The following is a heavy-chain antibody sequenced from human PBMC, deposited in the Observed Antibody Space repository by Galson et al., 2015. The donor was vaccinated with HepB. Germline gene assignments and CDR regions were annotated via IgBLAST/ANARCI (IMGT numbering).Heavy chain of an antibody. J-gene: IGHJ4*02. D-gene: IGHD1-26*01. V-gene: IGHV3-23*01. CDR1: GFTFSDYA. CDR3: GKGGGRSYADSFHY. CDR2: IIRSGDT. Sequence: SLRLSCATSGFTFSDYAMSWVRQAPGKGLEWVSTIIRSGDTYYADSVKGRFTISRDNSKNTLYLQMNSLRAEDSAVFYCGKGGGRSYADSFHYWGQGTLVTVSS.